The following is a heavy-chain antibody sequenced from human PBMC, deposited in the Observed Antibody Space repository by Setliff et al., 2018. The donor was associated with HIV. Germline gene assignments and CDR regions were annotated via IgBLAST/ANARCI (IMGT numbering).Heavy chain of an antibody. CDR3: ARRIQLRDSSGRSCWTFDI. V-gene: IGHV4-39*01. J-gene: IGHJ3*02. CDR1: GASINSGSHN. CDR2: LHYTGTT. Sequence: ETLSLTCTVSGASINSGSHNWGWIRQPPGKGLEWIATLHYTGTTNYNPSPKIPVTISTDTSKNQFSLKLSSVTAAETAVFYCARRIQLRDSSGRSCWTFDIWGQGTMVTVSS. D-gene: IGHD2-15*01.